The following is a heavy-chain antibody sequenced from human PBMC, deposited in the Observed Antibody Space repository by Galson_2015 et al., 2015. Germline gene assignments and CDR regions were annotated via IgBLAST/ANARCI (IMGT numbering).Heavy chain of an antibody. D-gene: IGHD5-12*01. CDR2: IRSKACGGTT. Sequence: SLRLSCAASGFTFGDYAMSWFRQAPGKGLEWVGFIRSKACGGTTEYAASVKGRFTISRDDSKSIAYLQMNSLKTEDTAVYYSSRDLYSGYETVYFDPWGQGTLVTVSS. CDR3: SRDLYSGYETVYFDP. J-gene: IGHJ5*02. V-gene: IGHV3-49*03. CDR1: GFTFGDYA.